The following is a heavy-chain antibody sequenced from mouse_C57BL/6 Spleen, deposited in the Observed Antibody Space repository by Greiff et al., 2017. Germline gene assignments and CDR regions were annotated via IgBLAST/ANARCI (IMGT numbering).Heavy chain of an antibody. CDR3: ARGASSGPSYYFDY. J-gene: IGHJ2*01. D-gene: IGHD3-2*02. CDR2: IYPSDSET. Sequence: QVQLKQPGAELVRPGSSVKLSCKASGYTFTSYWMYWVKQRPGQGLEWIGNIYPSDSETHYNQKFKDKATLTVDKSSSTAYMQLSSLTSEDSAVYYCARGASSGPSYYFDYWGQGTTLTVSS. CDR1: GYTFTSYW. V-gene: IGHV1-61*01.